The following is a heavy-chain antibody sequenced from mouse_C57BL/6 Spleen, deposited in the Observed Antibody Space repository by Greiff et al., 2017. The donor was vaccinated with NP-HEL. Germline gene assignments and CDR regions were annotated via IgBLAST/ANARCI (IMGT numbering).Heavy chain of an antibody. CDR1: GYTFTGYW. V-gene: IGHV1-9*01. J-gene: IGHJ3*01. CDR3: ARLGHYDYDVGFAY. D-gene: IGHD2-4*01. CDR2: ILPGSGST. Sequence: VQLQQSGAELMKPGASVKLSCKATGYTFTGYWIEWVKQRPGHGLEWIGEILPGSGSTNYNEKLKGKATFTADTSSNTAYMQLSSLTTEDSAIYYCARLGHYDYDVGFAYWGQGTLVTVSA.